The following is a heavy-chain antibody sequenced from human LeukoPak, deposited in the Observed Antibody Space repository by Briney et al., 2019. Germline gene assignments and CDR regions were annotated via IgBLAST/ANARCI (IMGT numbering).Heavy chain of an antibody. CDR2: ISTSGDTI. Sequence: QAGGSLRLSCAASGFTFSSYEMNWVRQAPGKGLEWVSYISTSGDTIYYAASVKGRFTISRDNAKNSLYLQMNSLRAEDTAVYYCAREIAAVYYYYYGMDVWGQGTTVTVSS. J-gene: IGHJ6*02. CDR3: AREIAAVYYYYYGMDV. V-gene: IGHV3-48*03. D-gene: IGHD6-13*01. CDR1: GFTFSSYE.